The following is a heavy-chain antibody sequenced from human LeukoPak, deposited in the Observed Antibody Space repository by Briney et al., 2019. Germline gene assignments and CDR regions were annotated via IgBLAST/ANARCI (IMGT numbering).Heavy chain of an antibody. CDR1: GFTFSSYA. CDR3: AKDTVAAAGHNWFDP. V-gene: IGHV3-23*01. D-gene: IGHD6-13*01. CDR2: ISGSGGST. J-gene: IGHJ5*02. Sequence: GGSLRLSCAASGFTFSSYAMSWVRQAPGRGLEWVSAISGSGGSTYYADSVKGRFTISRDNSKNTLYLQMNSLRAEDTAVYYCAKDTVAAAGHNWFDPWGQGTLVTVSS.